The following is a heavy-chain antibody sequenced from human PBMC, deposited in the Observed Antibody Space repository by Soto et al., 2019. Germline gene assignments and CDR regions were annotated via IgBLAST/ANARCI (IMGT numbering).Heavy chain of an antibody. V-gene: IGHV3-23*01. CDR1: GFTLRNYA. D-gene: IGHD1-20*01. Sequence: GGSLRLSCEASGFTLRNYAMTWIRQAPGKGLEWVSLISANDVGTYYAESVKTRFTISTDQSRNTVYLQMDSLRADDTAIYYCAKAKNDYNWDNRPPFDYWGQGTLVTVS. J-gene: IGHJ4*02. CDR2: ISANDVGT. CDR3: AKAKNDYNWDNRPPFDY.